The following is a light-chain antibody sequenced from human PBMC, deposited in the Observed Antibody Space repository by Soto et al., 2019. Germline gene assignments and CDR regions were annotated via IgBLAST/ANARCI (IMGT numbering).Light chain of an antibody. CDR3: SSYTTSSTLV. Sequence: QTVVTQPASVSGSPGQSITISCTGTSSDVGGYNYVSWYQQHPGKAPKLMIYDVSNRPSGVSNRFSGSKSANTASLTISGLQAEDEADYYCSSYTTSSTLVFGGGTQLTVL. V-gene: IGLV2-14*01. CDR1: SSDVGGYNY. J-gene: IGLJ2*01. CDR2: DVS.